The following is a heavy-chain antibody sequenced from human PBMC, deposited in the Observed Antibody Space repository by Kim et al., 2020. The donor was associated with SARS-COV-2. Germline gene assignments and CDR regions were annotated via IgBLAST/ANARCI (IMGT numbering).Heavy chain of an antibody. CDR1: GFTFSGSA. J-gene: IGHJ6*02. Sequence: GGSLRLSCAASGFTFSGSAMHWVRQASGKGLEWVGRIRSKANSYATAYAASVKGRFTISRDDSKNTAYLQMNSLKTEDTAVYYCFVVGKTAGDPYYYYGMDAWGQGNTVTVSS. CDR2: IRSKANSYAT. D-gene: IGHD6-13*01. V-gene: IGHV3-73*01. CDR3: FVVGKTAGDPYYYYGMDA.